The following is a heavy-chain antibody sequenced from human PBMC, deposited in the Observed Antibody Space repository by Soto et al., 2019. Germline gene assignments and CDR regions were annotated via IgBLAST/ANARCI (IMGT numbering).Heavy chain of an antibody. Sequence: SVKVSCKASRDTFDSYAMTWVRPAPGQGPEWMGGIIPILGTTKYAQKFQGRVTMTADESTSTVYMELSSLRSEDGAVYYCAAGGQ. CDR2: IIPILGTT. CDR1: RDTFDSYA. V-gene: IGHV1-69*13. J-gene: IGHJ3*01. CDR3: AA.